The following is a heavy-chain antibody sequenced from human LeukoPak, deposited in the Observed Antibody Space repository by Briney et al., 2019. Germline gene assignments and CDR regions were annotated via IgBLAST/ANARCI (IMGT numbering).Heavy chain of an antibody. CDR1: GYTFTSYD. Sequence: ASAKVSCKASGYTFTSYDINWVRQATGQGLEWMGWMNPNSGNTGYAQKFQGRVTMTRNTSISTACMELSSLRSEDTAVYYCARYYYDSSGYYIDYWGQGTLVTVSS. J-gene: IGHJ4*02. V-gene: IGHV1-8*01. CDR3: ARYYYDSSGYYIDY. CDR2: MNPNSGNT. D-gene: IGHD3-22*01.